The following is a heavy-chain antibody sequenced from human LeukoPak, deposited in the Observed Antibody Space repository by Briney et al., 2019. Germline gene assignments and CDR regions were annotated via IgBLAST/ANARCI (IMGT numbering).Heavy chain of an antibody. Sequence: SETLSLTCAVYGGSFSGYYWSWIRQPPGKGLEWIGEINHSGSTNYNPSLKSRVTISVDTSKNQFSLKLSSVTAADTAVYYCVRAHPHFDYWGQGTLVTVSP. J-gene: IGHJ4*02. CDR2: INHSGST. V-gene: IGHV4-34*01. CDR1: GGSFSGYY. CDR3: VRAHPHFDY.